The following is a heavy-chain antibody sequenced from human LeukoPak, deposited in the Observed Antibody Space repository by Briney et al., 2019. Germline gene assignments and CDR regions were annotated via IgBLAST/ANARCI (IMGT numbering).Heavy chain of an antibody. CDR3: ARGGYNWNYVHYYYYMDV. Sequence: GASVKVSCKASGHTFAGYYMHWVRQAPGQGLEWMGWINPNSGGTNYAQKFQGRVTMTRDTSISTAYMELSRLRSDDTAVYYCARGGYNWNYVHYYYYMDVWGKGTTVTVSS. CDR2: INPNSGGT. D-gene: IGHD1-7*01. J-gene: IGHJ6*03. CDR1: GHTFAGYY. V-gene: IGHV1-2*02.